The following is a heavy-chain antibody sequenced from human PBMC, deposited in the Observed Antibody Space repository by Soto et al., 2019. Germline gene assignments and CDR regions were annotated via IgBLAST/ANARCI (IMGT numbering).Heavy chain of an antibody. Sequence: SVKVSCKASGYTFTSYDINWVRQATGQGLEWMGWMNPNSGNTGYAQKFQGRVTMTRSTSISTAYMELSSLRSEDTAVYYCARGGYYYDSSAYYRPFDYWGQGTLVTVYS. CDR3: ARGGYYYDSSAYYRPFDY. V-gene: IGHV1-8*01. D-gene: IGHD3-22*01. CDR2: MNPNSGNT. J-gene: IGHJ4*02. CDR1: GYTFTSYD.